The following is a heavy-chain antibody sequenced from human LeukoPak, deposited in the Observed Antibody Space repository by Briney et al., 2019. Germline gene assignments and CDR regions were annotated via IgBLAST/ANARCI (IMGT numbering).Heavy chain of an antibody. CDR2: ISHSGAAI. CDR3: ARFVETGDYMDV. CDR1: GFTFSSYE. Sequence: SGGSLGLSCAASGFTFSSYEMNWVRQAPGKGLEWVSYISHSGAAIYYADSVKGRFTISRDNAKNSLYLQMNSLRAEDTAVYYCARFVETGDYMDVWGKGTTVTISS. D-gene: IGHD3-10*01. J-gene: IGHJ6*03. V-gene: IGHV3-48*03.